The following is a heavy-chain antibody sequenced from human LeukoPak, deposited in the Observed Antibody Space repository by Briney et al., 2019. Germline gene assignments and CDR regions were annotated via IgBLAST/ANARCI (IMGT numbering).Heavy chain of an antibody. CDR3: AREFEMATIGY. V-gene: IGHV1-2*02. Sequence: GASVTVSCKASGYTFTGYYMHWVRQAPGQGLEWMGWINPNSGGTKYAQKFQGRVTMTRDTSISTAYMELSRLRSDDTAVYYCAREFEMATIGYWGQGTLVTVSS. J-gene: IGHJ4*02. CDR2: INPNSGGT. CDR1: GYTFTGYY. D-gene: IGHD5-24*01.